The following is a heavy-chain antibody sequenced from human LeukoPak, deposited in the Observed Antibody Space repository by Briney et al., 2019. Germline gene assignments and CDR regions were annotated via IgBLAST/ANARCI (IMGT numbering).Heavy chain of an antibody. V-gene: IGHV3-21*01. CDR1: GFTFSSYS. D-gene: IGHD3-3*01. Sequence: PGGSLRLSCAASGFTFSSYSMNWVRQAPGKGLEWVSSISSSSSYIYYADTVKGRFTISRDNAKNSLYLQMNSLRAEDTAVYYCARDGAEFWSGYPYYFDYWGQGTLVTVSS. CDR2: ISSSSSYI. J-gene: IGHJ4*02. CDR3: ARDGAEFWSGYPYYFDY.